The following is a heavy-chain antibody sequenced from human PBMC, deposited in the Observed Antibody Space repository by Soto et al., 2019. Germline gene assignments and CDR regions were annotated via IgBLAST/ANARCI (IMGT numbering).Heavy chain of an antibody. J-gene: IGHJ4*02. CDR3: ARAPGYSGYDSLRFFDY. CDR2: INPNSGGT. CDR1: GYAFTGCY. Sequence: ASVKVSCKASGYAFTGCYMHWVRQAPGQGLEWMGWINPNSGGTNYAHNFQGRVTMTSDTSISTAYMELSSLRSDDTAVYYCARAPGYSGYDSLRFFDYWGQGTLVTVSS. V-gene: IGHV1-2*02. D-gene: IGHD5-12*01.